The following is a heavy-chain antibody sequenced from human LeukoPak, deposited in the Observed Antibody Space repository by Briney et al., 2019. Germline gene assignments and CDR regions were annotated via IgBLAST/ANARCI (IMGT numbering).Heavy chain of an antibody. J-gene: IGHJ4*02. V-gene: IGHV1-18*01. CDR2: ISAYNGNT. CDR3: ASPSSGWMYYFDY. Sequence: GASVKVSCKASGYTFTSYGISWVRQSPGQGLEWMGWISAYNGNTNYAQKLQGRVTMTTDTSTSTAYMELSSLRSEDTAVYYCASPSSGWMYYFDYWGQGTLVTVSS. D-gene: IGHD6-19*01. CDR1: GYTFTSYG.